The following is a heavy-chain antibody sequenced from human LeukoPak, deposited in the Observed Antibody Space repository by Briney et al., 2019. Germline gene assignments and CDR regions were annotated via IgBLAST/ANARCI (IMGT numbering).Heavy chain of an antibody. Sequence: GGSLRLSCAASGFTFSSYEMNWVRQAPGKGLGWLSFISSSGGTIYYADSVKGRFTISRDNAKNSLYLQMNSLRAEDTAVYYCAELGITMIGGVWGKGTTVTISS. D-gene: IGHD3-10*02. V-gene: IGHV3-48*03. CDR2: ISSSGGTI. CDR1: GFTFSSYE. CDR3: AELGITMIGGV. J-gene: IGHJ6*04.